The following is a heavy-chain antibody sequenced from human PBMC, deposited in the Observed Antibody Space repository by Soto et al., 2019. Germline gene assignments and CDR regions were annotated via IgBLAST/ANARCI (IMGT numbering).Heavy chain of an antibody. D-gene: IGHD3-9*01. CDR3: AREGTYYDILTGYSGAFDI. CDR2: IKQDGSGK. J-gene: IGHJ3*02. Sequence: GSLRLSCAASGFTFSSYWMSWVRQAPGKGLEWVANIKQDGSGKYYVDSAKGRFTISRDNAKNSLYLQMNSLRAEDTAVYYCAREGTYYDILTGYSGAFDIWGQGTMVTVSS. CDR1: GFTFSSYW. V-gene: IGHV3-7*01.